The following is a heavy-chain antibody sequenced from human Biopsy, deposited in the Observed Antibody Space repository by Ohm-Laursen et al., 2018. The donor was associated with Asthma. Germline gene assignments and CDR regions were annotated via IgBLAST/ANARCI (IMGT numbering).Heavy chain of an antibody. J-gene: IGHJ4*02. CDR1: GVSVKTYY. D-gene: IGHD6-25*01. V-gene: IGHV4-59*02. CDR3: ASRGGYYFPH. CDR2: LYYSGSS. Sequence: GTLSLTCSVSGVSVKTYYWGWIRQPPGKGLDWIGSLYYSGSSNYDPSLKSRVTICLDMSKNPFSLKLNSVSAAGTAIYYCASRGGYYFPHWGQGTLVTVPS.